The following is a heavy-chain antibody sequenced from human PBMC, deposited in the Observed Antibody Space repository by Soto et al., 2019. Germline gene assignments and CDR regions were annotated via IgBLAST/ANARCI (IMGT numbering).Heavy chain of an antibody. CDR3: ARDYDSSGYYSDAFDI. V-gene: IGHV6-1*01. D-gene: IGHD3-22*01. CDR1: GDSVSSNSAA. J-gene: IGHJ3*02. Sequence: SQTLSLTCAISGDSVSSNSAAWNWIRQSPSRGLEWLGRTYYRSKWYNDYAVSVKSRITINPDTSKNQFSLQLNSVTPEDTAVYYCARDYDSSGYYSDAFDIWGQGTMVTVSS. CDR2: TYYRSKWYN.